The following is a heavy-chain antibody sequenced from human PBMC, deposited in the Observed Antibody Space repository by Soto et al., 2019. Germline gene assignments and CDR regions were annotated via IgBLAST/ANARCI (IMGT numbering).Heavy chain of an antibody. Sequence: PRLSCAASGFTFSSYGMHWVRQAPGKGLEWVAVISYDGSNKYYADSVKGRFTISRDNSKNTLYLQLNSLRAEDTAEYYCAKGGYQLLAYYYYDYGMDFWGQGATVTVS. D-gene: IGHD2-2*01. CDR3: AKGGYQLLAYYYYDYGMDF. CDR1: GFTFSSYG. CDR2: ISYDGSNK. J-gene: IGHJ6*02. V-gene: IGHV3-30*18.